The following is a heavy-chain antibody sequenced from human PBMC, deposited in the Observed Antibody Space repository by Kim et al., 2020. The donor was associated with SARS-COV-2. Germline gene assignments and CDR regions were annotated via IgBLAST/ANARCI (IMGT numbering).Heavy chain of an antibody. D-gene: IGHD6-19*01. CDR1: GFTFSSYW. Sequence: GGSLRLSCAASGFTFSSYWMSWVRQAPGKGLEWVANIKKDGSEKYYVDSVKGRFTISRDNAKNSLYLQMNSLRAEDTAVYYCARVCNWGNRYISGWYGLFYSWGMDVWGQGTTGTVSS. CDR2: IKKDGSEK. CDR3: ARVCNWGNRYISGWYGLFYSWGMDV. V-gene: IGHV3-7*01. J-gene: IGHJ6*02.